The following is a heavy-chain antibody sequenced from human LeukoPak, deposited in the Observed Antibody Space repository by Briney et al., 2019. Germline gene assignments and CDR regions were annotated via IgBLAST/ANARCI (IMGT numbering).Heavy chain of an antibody. J-gene: IGHJ4*02. CDR1: GDSLSSNSAT. V-gene: IGHV6-1*01. Sequence: SQTLPLTCAISGDSLSSNSATWNWIRQSPSRGLEWLGRTYYRSKWYNDYALSVKSRITINPDTSKNQFSLHLNSVTPEDTAVYYCARDLAGFGGYSYGMVDYWGQGTLVTVSS. CDR2: TYYRSKWYN. D-gene: IGHD5-18*01. CDR3: ARDLAGFGGYSYGMVDY.